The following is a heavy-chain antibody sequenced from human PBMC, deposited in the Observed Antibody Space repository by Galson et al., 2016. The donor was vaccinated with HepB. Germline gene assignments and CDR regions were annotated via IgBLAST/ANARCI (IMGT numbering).Heavy chain of an antibody. CDR3: ARAAGYNYHFEN. V-gene: IGHV4-59*01. D-gene: IGHD5-24*01. CDR2: IYSTLST. CDR1: GVSISEYY. Sequence: SETLSLTCSVSGVSISEYYWSWIRQPPGKRPEWIGYIYSTLSTKYNPSLEGRVTISIDTSRNQFSLRLSSVTAADTALYYCARAAGYNYHFENWGRGTLVTVSS. J-gene: IGHJ4*02.